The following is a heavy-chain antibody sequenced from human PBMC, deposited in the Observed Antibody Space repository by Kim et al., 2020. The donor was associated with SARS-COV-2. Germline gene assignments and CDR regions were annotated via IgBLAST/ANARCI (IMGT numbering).Heavy chain of an antibody. J-gene: IGHJ4*02. CDR2: LSGSGVST. D-gene: IGHD6-19*01. Sequence: GGSLRLSCVASGITFSSHSMSWVRQAPGKGLEWVSGLSGSGVSTFHADSVKGRFVVSRDNSKNMLYLQMNSLRVDDTGIYYCAKRMWAVEGPGMDPFDYWGQGTLVTVSS. CDR1: GITFSSHS. V-gene: IGHV3-23*01. CDR3: AKRMWAVEGPGMDPFDY.